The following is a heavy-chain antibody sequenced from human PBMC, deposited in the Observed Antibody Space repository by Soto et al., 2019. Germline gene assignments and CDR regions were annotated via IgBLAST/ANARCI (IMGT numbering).Heavy chain of an antibody. CDR2: ISAYNGNT. CDR3: AGDSVAAAGTGAFDI. D-gene: IGHD6-13*01. Sequence: ASVKVSCTASGYTFTSYGISWVRQAPGQGLEWMGWISAYNGNTNYAQKLQGRVTMTTDTSTSTAYMELRSLRSDDTAVYYCAGDSVAAAGTGAFDIWGQGTMVTVSS. J-gene: IGHJ3*02. V-gene: IGHV1-18*01. CDR1: GYTFTSYG.